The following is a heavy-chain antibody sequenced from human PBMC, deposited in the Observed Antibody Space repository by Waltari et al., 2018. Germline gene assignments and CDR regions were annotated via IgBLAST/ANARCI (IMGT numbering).Heavy chain of an antibody. J-gene: IGHJ4*02. Sequence: QVQLQESGPGRVKPSETLSLTCHVSGGSISTYHWSWIRQPAGRGLEWIGRFYPSGTTNYNPSLKSRVTMSVDASKNLFSLRLSSVTAADTAVYYCARRYNGYDYSYFDYWGQGTLVTVSS. V-gene: IGHV4-4*07. CDR1: GGSISTYH. D-gene: IGHD5-12*01. CDR2: FYPSGTT. CDR3: ARRYNGYDYSYFDY.